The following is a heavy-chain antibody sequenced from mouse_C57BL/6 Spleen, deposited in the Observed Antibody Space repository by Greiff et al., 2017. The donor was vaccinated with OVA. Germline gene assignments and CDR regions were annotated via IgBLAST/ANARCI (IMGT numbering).Heavy chain of an antibody. Sequence: EVKLVESGGGLVKPGGSLKLSCAASGFTFSDYGMHWVRQAPEKGLEWVAYISSGSSTIYYADTVKGRFTISRDNAKNTLFLQMTSLRSEDTAMYYCARRSYYDYTFAYWGQGTLVTVSA. CDR1: GFTFSDYG. CDR3: ARRSYYDYTFAY. CDR2: ISSGSSTI. D-gene: IGHD2-4*01. J-gene: IGHJ3*01. V-gene: IGHV5-17*01.